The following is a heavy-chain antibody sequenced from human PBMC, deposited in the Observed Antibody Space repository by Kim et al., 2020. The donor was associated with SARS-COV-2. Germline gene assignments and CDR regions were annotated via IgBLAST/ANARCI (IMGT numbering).Heavy chain of an antibody. Sequence: SETLSLTCTVSGGSISSYYWSWIRQPPGKGLEWIGYIYYSGSTNYNPSLKSRVTISVDTSKNQSSLKLSSVTAADTAVYYCASVVATPPNYYYYGMDVWGQGTTVTVSS. CDR2: IYYSGST. CDR3: ASVVATPPNYYYYGMDV. CDR1: GGSISSYY. D-gene: IGHD5-12*01. V-gene: IGHV4-59*01. J-gene: IGHJ6*02.